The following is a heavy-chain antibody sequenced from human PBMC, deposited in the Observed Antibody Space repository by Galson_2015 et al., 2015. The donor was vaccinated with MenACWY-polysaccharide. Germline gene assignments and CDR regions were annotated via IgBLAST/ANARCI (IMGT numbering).Heavy chain of an antibody. CDR1: GFTFSTYN. CDR3: ARGVSRIGWLEGNFDY. J-gene: IGHJ4*02. D-gene: IGHD5/OR15-5a*01. CDR2: ITRSGTYK. Sequence: SLRLSCAASGFTFSTYNMNWVRQAPGKGLEWASAITRSGTYKYYADSLKGRFTISRDNAKNSLSLQMDSLRAEDTAVYFCARGVSRIGWLEGNFDYWGQGTLVTVSS. V-gene: IGHV3-21*01.